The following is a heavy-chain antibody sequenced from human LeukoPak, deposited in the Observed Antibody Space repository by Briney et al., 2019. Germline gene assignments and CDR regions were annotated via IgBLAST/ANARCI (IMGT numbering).Heavy chain of an antibody. J-gene: IGHJ6*03. CDR2: ISGSGGST. CDR3: AKDITIFGVVINGGMDV. D-gene: IGHD3-3*01. CDR1: GFTFSSYA. Sequence: GGSLRLSCAASGFTFSSYAMSWVRQAPGKGLEWVSAISGSGGSTYYADSVKGRFTISRDNSKNTLYLQMNSLRAEDTAVYYCAKDITIFGVVINGGMDVWGKGTTVTVSS. V-gene: IGHV3-23*01.